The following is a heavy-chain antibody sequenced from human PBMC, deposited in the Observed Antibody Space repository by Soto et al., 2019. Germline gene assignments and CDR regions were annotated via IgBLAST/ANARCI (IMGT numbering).Heavy chain of an antibody. CDR2: TSYDGSDK. CDR1: GFTFRSYV. D-gene: IGHD3-16*01. J-gene: IGHJ1*01. Sequence: QVQLVESGGGVVQPGTSLRVSCVGSGFTFRSYVIHWVRQAPGKGLEWVALTSYDGSDKYYDDSVRGRFTISRYNSRNTVDLQMDSLRREDTALYFCARWGPTGGLDVWGQGTLVSV. CDR3: ARWGPTGGLDV. V-gene: IGHV3-30*19.